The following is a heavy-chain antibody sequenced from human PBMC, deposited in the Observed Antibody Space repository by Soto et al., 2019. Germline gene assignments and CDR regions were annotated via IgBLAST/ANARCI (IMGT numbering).Heavy chain of an antibody. Sequence: GGSLRLSCAASGFTFSSYGMHWVRQAPGKGLEWVAVISYDGSNKYYADSVKGRFTISRDNSKNTLYLQMNSLRAEDTAVYYCAKDYRCSSTSCYPTYYYYGMDVWGQGTTVTVSS. CDR3: AKDYRCSSTSCYPTYYYYGMDV. CDR1: GFTFSSYG. V-gene: IGHV3-30*18. D-gene: IGHD2-2*01. J-gene: IGHJ6*02. CDR2: ISYDGSNK.